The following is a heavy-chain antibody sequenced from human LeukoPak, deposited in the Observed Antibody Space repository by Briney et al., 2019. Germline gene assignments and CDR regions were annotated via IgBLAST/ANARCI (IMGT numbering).Heavy chain of an antibody. V-gene: IGHV4-34*01. CDR2: INHSGST. D-gene: IGHD6-19*01. J-gene: IGHJ4*02. CDR1: GGSFSVYY. Sequence: SETLSLTCAVYGGSFSVYYWSWIRQPPGKGLEWIGEINHSGSTNYNPSLKSRVTISVDTSKNQFSLKLSSVTAADTAVYYCARAVSGKVAASFDYWGQGTLVTVSS. CDR3: ARAVSGKVAASFDY.